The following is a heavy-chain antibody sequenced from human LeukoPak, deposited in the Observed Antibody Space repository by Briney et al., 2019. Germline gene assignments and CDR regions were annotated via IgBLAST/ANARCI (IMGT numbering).Heavy chain of an antibody. V-gene: IGHV3-33*06. D-gene: IGHD6-19*01. CDR1: GFIFSSYG. Sequence: PGGSLRLSCEASGFIFSSYGMHWVRQAPGKGLEWVAVIWYDGSDQFYADSVKGRFAISRDNSKNTLYLQMRSLRAEDTAVYYCAKDLGSSGWRFDSWGQGTLVTVSS. CDR3: AKDLGSSGWRFDS. J-gene: IGHJ4*02. CDR2: IWYDGSDQ.